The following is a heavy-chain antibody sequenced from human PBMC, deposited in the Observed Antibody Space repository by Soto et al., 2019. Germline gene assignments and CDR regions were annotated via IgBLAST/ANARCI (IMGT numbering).Heavy chain of an antibody. CDR3: ARDGGRHCGGIDY. D-gene: IGHD3-16*01. J-gene: IGHJ4*02. V-gene: IGHV1-69*01. CDR1: GGTFSSYS. Sequence: QVQLVQSGAEVKKPGSSVKVSCKASGGTFSSYSINWVRQAPGQGLEWMGEIIPIFGTANYAQKFQGRVTITEDGSTSTAYRALSSLRSEDTAVYYCARDGGRHCGGIDYWGQGILVTVSS. CDR2: IIPIFGTA.